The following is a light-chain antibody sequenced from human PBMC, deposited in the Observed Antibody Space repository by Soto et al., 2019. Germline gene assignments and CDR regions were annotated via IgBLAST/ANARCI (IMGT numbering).Light chain of an antibody. J-gene: IGLJ3*02. Sequence: QSVLTQPPSASGTPGQRVTISCSGSSSTIGRNTVNWYQQVPGAAPKLLIYNTDQRPSGVPDRFSGSKSGTSASLAISGLKTEDEADYYCAAWHDSLSGRVFGGGTKLTVL. CDR3: AAWHDSLSGRV. V-gene: IGLV1-44*01. CDR1: SSTIGRNT. CDR2: NTD.